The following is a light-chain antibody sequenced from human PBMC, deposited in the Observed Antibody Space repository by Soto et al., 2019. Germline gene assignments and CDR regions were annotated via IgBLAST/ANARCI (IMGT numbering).Light chain of an antibody. CDR1: SSDVGGSNY. Sequence: QSALTQPASVSGSPGQSITLSCTGTSSDVGGSNYVSWYRQHPGKAPKLLIYEVSKRPAGISNRFSGSKSGNTASLTISGLQAEDEADYYCNSYTYSNTEVFGSGTKVTVL. CDR2: EVS. V-gene: IGLV2-14*01. CDR3: NSYTYSNTEV. J-gene: IGLJ1*01.